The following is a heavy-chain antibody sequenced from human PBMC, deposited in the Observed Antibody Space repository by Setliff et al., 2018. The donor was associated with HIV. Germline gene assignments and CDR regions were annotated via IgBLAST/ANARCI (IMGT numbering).Heavy chain of an antibody. Sequence: HPGGSLRLSCATSGFTFDSYSIIWVRQAPGKGLEWVSYISGLGGGTIYYADSVRGRFTISRDDAEKSVYLQMNSLRAEDTAVYYCARAGVVEGYYYYYYMDVRGKGTTVTVSS. CDR2: ISGLGGGTI. V-gene: IGHV3-48*01. CDR3: ARAGVVEGYYYYYYMDV. J-gene: IGHJ6*03. D-gene: IGHD2-15*01. CDR1: GFTFDSYS.